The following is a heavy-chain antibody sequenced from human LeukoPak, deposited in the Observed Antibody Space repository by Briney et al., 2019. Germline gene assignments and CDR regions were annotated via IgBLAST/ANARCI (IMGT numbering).Heavy chain of an antibody. J-gene: IGHJ4*02. CDR3: ARESPSRGSSWYVDY. Sequence: GGSLRLSCAASGFTFSSYSMNWVRQAPGKGLEWVSYISSSSSTIYYADSVKGRFTISRDNAKNSLYLQMNSLRAEDTAVYYCARESPSRGSSWYVDYWGQGTLVTVSS. V-gene: IGHV3-48*01. CDR2: ISSSSSTI. CDR1: GFTFSSYS. D-gene: IGHD6-13*01.